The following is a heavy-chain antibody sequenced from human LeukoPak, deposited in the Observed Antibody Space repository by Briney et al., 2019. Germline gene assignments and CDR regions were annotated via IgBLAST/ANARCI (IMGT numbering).Heavy chain of an antibody. CDR3: ARAPSRAPNVWFDP. J-gene: IGHJ5*02. V-gene: IGHV4-59*01. CDR2: IYYGGST. Sequence: PSETLSLTCTVSGGSISSYYWSWIRQPPGKGLEWIGYIYYGGSTNYNPSLKSRVTISVDTSKNQFSLKLSSVTAADTAVYYCARAPSRAPNVWFDPWGQGTLVTVSS. CDR1: GGSISSYY.